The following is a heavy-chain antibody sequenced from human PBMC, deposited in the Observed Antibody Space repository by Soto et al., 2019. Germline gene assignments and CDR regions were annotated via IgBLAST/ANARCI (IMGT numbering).Heavy chain of an antibody. CDR1: GFTVRAQY. Sequence: EVQLVESGGGWIQPGGSLRLSCAVSGFTVRAQYLRLVSQAPGKGLEWVSVIYSGGTKYYADSVKGRFIISRDISKNTLYLHMNILRAEDTAVYDCHGYGYWGQGTLVTFSS. D-gene: IGHD5-12*01. CDR2: IYSGGTK. CDR3: HGYGY. J-gene: IGHJ4*02. V-gene: IGHV3-53*01.